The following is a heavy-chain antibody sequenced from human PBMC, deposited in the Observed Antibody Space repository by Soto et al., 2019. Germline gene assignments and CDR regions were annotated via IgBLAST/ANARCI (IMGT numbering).Heavy chain of an antibody. Sequence: PGESLKISCKGSGYSFTSYWIGWVRQMPGKGLERMGIIYPGDSDTRYSPSFQGQVTISADKSISTAYLQWSSLKASDTAMYYCARHKNYDSSGHMFYYYYYGMDVWGQGTTVTVSS. CDR2: IYPGDSDT. CDR3: ARHKNYDSSGHMFYYYYYGMDV. J-gene: IGHJ6*02. V-gene: IGHV5-51*01. D-gene: IGHD3-22*01. CDR1: GYSFTSYW.